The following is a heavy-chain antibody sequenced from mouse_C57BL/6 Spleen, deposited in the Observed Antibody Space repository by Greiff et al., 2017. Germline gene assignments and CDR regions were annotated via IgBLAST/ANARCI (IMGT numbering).Heavy chain of an antibody. J-gene: IGHJ2*01. CDR1: GFTFSSYG. D-gene: IGHD2-4*01. Sequence: DVMLVESGGDLVKPGGSLKLSCAASGFTFSSYGMSWVRQTPDKRLEWVATISSGGSYTYYPDSVKGRFTISRDNAKNTLYLQMSSLKSEDTTMYYYARQTYYDYPYYFDYWGQGTTLTVSS. CDR2: ISSGGSYT. CDR3: ARQTYYDYPYYFDY. V-gene: IGHV5-6*02.